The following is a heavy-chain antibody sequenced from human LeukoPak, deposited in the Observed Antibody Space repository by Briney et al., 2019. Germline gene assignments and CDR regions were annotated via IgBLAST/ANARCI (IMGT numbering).Heavy chain of an antibody. CDR3: ARDDSSGTSAFDI. J-gene: IGHJ3*02. V-gene: IGHV3-23*01. CDR2: ISGSGGST. CDR1: GFTFSSYA. Sequence: GGSLRLSCAASGFTFSSYAMSWVRQAPGKGLEWVSAISGSGGSTYYADSVKGRFTISRDNSKNTLYLQMNSLRAEDTAVYYCARDDSSGTSAFDIWGQGTMVTVSS. D-gene: IGHD1/OR15-1a*01.